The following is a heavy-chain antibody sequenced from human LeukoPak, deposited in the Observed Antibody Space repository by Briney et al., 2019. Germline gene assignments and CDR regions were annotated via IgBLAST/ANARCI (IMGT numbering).Heavy chain of an antibody. CDR1: GGSISSSNW. CDR2: IYHSGST. V-gene: IGHV4-4*02. J-gene: IGHJ6*03. CDR3: ARQGYSYGYGTYYYYMDV. D-gene: IGHD5-18*01. Sequence: SGTLSLTCAVSGGSISSSNWWSWVRQPPGKGLEWIGEIYHSGSTNYNPSLKSRVTISVDKSKNQFSLKLSSVTAADTAVYYCARQGYSYGYGTYYYYMDVGGKGTTVTVSS.